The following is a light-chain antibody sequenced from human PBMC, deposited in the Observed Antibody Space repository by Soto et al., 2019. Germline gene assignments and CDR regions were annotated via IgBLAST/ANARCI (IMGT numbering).Light chain of an antibody. CDR1: SSDVGGYNY. CDR3: SDYTSRSTPLV. J-gene: IGLJ3*02. Sequence: QSALTQPASVSGSPGQSITISCTGTSSDVGGYNYVSWYQQHPGKAPKLMIYDVTNRPSGVSNRFSGSKSGNTASLTISGPQAEDDADYSCSDYTSRSTPLVFAGGTTLTVL. V-gene: IGLV2-14*01. CDR2: DVT.